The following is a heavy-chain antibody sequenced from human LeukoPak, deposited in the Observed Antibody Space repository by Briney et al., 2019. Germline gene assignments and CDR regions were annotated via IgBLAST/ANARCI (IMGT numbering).Heavy chain of an antibody. J-gene: IGHJ6*02. Sequence: PSETLSLTCAVYGGSFSGYCWSWIRQPPGKGLEWIGEINHSGSTNYNPSLKGRVTISVDTSKNQFSLKLSSVTAADTAVYYCARGYCSSTSWGYYYYYGMDVWGQGTTVTVSS. CDR1: GGSFSGYC. CDR2: INHSGST. V-gene: IGHV4-34*01. D-gene: IGHD2-2*01. CDR3: ARGYCSSTSWGYYYYYGMDV.